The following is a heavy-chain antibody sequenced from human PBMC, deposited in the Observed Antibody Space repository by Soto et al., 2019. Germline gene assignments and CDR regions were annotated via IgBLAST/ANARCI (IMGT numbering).Heavy chain of an antibody. CDR2: MYKTGET. Sequence: SATLSLTCTVSGGSVSTGMKYWVWVRHPPGKALEFIGYMYKTGETLLNSSLKSRVTLSMETSKNQFSLTLSSVTAADTAVYFCMKAHESGDFLGMSVWGPGTTVTVSS. CDR1: GGSVSTGMKY. V-gene: IGHV4-61*01. CDR3: MKAHESGDFLGMSV. J-gene: IGHJ6*02. D-gene: IGHD3-10*01.